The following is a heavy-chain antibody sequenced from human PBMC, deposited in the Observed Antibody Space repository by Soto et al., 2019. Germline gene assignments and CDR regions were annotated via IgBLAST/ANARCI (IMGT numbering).Heavy chain of an antibody. V-gene: IGHV4-39*01. Sequence: QLQLQESDPGLVKPSETLSLTCTVSGGSISSSSYYWGWIRQPPGKGLEWIGNIYYSGSTYYNPSPKCRVTISLDTSKNQFSLKLSSVTAADTAVYYCAIRQSSPWFDPWGQGTLVTVSS. D-gene: IGHD2-15*01. J-gene: IGHJ5*02. CDR2: IYYSGST. CDR3: AIRQSSPWFDP. CDR1: GGSISSSSYY.